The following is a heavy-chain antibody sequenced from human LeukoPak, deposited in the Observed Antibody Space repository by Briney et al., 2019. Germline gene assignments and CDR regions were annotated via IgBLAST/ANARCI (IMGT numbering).Heavy chain of an antibody. Sequence: ASVKVSCKASGYTFTGYYMHWVRQAPGQGLEWMGRINPNSGGTNYAQKFQGRVTMTRDTSISTAYMELSRLRSDDTAVYYCERSQMVYAIGGIDWRQGTLVTVSS. D-gene: IGHD2-8*01. CDR1: GYTFTGYY. CDR2: INPNSGGT. V-gene: IGHV1-2*06. CDR3: ERSQMVYAIGGID. J-gene: IGHJ4*02.